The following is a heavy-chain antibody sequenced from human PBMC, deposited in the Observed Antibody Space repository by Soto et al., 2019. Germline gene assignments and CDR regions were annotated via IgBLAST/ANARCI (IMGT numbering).Heavy chain of an antibody. CDR2: IYHGGRT. D-gene: IGHD1-1*01. CDR1: SGSITDRSW. J-gene: IGHJ4*02. V-gene: IGHV4-4*01. Sequence: QVQLQNSGPELVKASGTLSLTCAISSGSITDRSWWSWVRQPPGKGLEWIGEIYHGGRTNCNPTLKSRLTISIDKSQNQFSLRLNSVTAADTAVYCCARHLTMPGTRGFDYWGQGSLVTVSS. CDR3: ARHLTMPGTRGFDY.